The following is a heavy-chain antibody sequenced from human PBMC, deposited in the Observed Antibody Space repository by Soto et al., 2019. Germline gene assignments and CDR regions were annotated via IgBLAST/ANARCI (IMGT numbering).Heavy chain of an antibody. CDR2: ISGSGGST. J-gene: IGHJ4*02. Sequence: EVQLSESGGGLVQPGGSLRLSCAASGFTFSNYAMSWVRQAPGKGLEWVSGISGSGGSTYYADSVKGLFTISRDNSKNTRYLQMKSLSVEYMAVYDCETDRYSSGCCLEYWGQVNLVTVSS. CDR3: ETDRYSSGCCLEY. D-gene: IGHD3-22*01. V-gene: IGHV3-23*01. CDR1: GFTFSNYA.